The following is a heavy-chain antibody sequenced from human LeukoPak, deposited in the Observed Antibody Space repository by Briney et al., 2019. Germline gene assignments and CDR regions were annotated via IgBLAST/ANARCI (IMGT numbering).Heavy chain of an antibody. Sequence: GESLKISCKGSGYSFTSYWIGWVRQMPGKGLEWMGIIYPGDSDTRYSPSFQGQVTISADKSISTAYLQWSSLKASDTAMYYCARNTYYYDSSGYRILFDYWGQGTLVAVSS. V-gene: IGHV5-51*01. J-gene: IGHJ4*02. CDR2: IYPGDSDT. CDR1: GYSFTSYW. D-gene: IGHD3-22*01. CDR3: ARNTYYYDSSGYRILFDY.